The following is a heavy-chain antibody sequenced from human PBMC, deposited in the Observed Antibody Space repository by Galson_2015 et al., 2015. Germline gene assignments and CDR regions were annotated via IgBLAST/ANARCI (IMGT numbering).Heavy chain of an antibody. CDR1: GGSISSSNW. V-gene: IGHV4-4*02. Sequence: SETLSLTCAVSGGSISSSNWWSWVRQPPGKGLEWIGEIYHSGSTNYNPSLKSRVTISVDKSKNQFSLRLSSVTAADTAVYYCASVDYGGNSSPYWGQGTLVTVSS. CDR2: IYHSGST. D-gene: IGHD4-23*01. CDR3: ASVDYGGNSSPY. J-gene: IGHJ4*02.